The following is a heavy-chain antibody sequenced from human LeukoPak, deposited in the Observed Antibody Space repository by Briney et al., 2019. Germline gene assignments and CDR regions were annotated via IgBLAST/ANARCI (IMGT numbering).Heavy chain of an antibody. V-gene: IGHV3-23*01. J-gene: IGHJ4*02. CDR1: GFTFSSYV. CDR2: ISGSGDST. CDR3: ATDPGTMIVVP. D-gene: IGHD3-22*01. Sequence: GGSLRLSCAASGFTFSSYVMTWFRQAPGKGLEWVSVISGSGDSTYYADSVKGRFTISRDNSKNTLYLQMNSLRAEDAAVYYCATDPGTMIVVPWGQGTLVTVSS.